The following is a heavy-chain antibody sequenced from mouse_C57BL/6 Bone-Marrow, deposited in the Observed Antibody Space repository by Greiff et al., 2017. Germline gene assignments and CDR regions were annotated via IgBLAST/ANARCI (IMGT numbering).Heavy chain of an antibody. CDR1: GYTFTSYG. D-gene: IGHD2-3*01. CDR3: ARHGYYVWFAY. Sequence: VQLQQSGAELARPGASVKLSCKASGYTFTSYGISWVKQRTGQGLEWIGEIYPRSGNTYYTEKFKGKATLTADKSSSTAYMELRSLTSEDSAVYFCARHGYYVWFAYWGQGTLVTVSA. J-gene: IGHJ3*01. CDR2: IYPRSGNT. V-gene: IGHV1-81*01.